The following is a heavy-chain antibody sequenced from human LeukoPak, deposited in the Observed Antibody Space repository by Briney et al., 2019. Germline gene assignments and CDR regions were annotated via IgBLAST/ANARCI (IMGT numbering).Heavy chain of an antibody. Sequence: GGSLRLSCAASGCTFSSYAMSWVRQAPGKGLEWVSAISGSGGSTYYADSVKGRFTISRDTTKNTLYLQMNSLRAEDTAVYYCAKSWWYRYYFEFWGEGTLVTVS. CDR3: AKSWWYRYYFEF. V-gene: IGHV3-23*01. CDR2: ISGSGGST. J-gene: IGHJ4*02. D-gene: IGHD2-15*01. CDR1: GCTFSSYA.